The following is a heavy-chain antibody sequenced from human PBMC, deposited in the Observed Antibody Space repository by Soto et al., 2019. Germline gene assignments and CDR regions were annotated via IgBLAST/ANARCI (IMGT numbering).Heavy chain of an antibody. CDR1: GYTFSDYY. D-gene: IGHD3-16*01. V-gene: IGHV1-2*02. CDR2: INPNVGGT. CDR3: ARGGREVPRIPYDT. J-gene: IGHJ5*02. Sequence: QVQLVQSGAEVKKPGASVYVSCKASGYTFSDYYVHWVRQAPGQGLEWMGWINPNVGGTNYARKFQGRVTMTRDTSISTVYMKLTRLSPDDTAIYYCARGGREVPRIPYDTWGQGTRVTFSS.